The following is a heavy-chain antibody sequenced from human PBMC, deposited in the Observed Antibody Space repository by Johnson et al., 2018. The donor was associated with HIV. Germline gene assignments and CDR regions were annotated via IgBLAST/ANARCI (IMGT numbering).Heavy chain of an antibody. CDR1: GFTFSSSS. CDR2: ISSSSATI. J-gene: IGHJ3*02. D-gene: IGHD2-21*01. Sequence: VQLVESGGGVAQPGGSLRLSCAASGFTFSSSSMNWVRQAPGKGLEWVAYISSSSATIYYVDSVKSRFTISSDNAKNSLYLQMNSRRAEDTAVYYCVCLRVSLSAFDIWGQGTMVTVSS. V-gene: IGHV3-48*04. CDR3: VCLRVSLSAFDI.